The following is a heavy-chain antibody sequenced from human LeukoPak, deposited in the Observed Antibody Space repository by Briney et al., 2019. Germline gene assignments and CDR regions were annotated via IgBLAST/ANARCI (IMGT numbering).Heavy chain of an antibody. CDR2: IKSDESEK. Sequence: PGGSPRLSCAGSGFSFTDYWMSWVRQAPGKGLEWVANIKSDESEKYYVDSVMGRFSFSRDNAKNSQYLQMNSLRVEDTAVYYCARLVVTGTGRYDYWGQGTLVTVSS. J-gene: IGHJ4*02. CDR1: GFSFTDYW. CDR3: ARLVVTGTGRYDY. V-gene: IGHV3-7*01. D-gene: IGHD2-21*02.